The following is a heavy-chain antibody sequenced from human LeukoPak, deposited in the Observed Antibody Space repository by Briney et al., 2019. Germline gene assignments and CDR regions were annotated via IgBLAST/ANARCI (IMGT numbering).Heavy chain of an antibody. Sequence: GGSLRLSCAASGFTFSSYAMHWVRQAPGKGLEWVAVISYDGSNKHYADSVKGRFTISRDNSKNTLYLQMNSLRAEDTAVYYCARDYYYYMDVWGKGTTVTVSS. CDR1: GFTFSSYA. V-gene: IGHV3-30*01. CDR2: ISYDGSNK. J-gene: IGHJ6*03. CDR3: ARDYYYYMDV.